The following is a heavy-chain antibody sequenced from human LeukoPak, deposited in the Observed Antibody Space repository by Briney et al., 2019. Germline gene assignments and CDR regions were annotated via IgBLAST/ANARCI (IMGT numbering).Heavy chain of an antibody. V-gene: IGHV3-23*01. J-gene: IGHJ5*02. CDR3: ARGYSSSWSNWFDP. CDR1: GFTFSSYA. D-gene: IGHD6-13*01. CDR2: ISGSGGST. Sequence: PGGSLRLSCAASGFTFSSYAMSWVRQAPGKGLEWVSAISGSGGSTYYADSVKGRFTISRDNSKNTLYLQMNSLTAEDTAVYYCARGYSSSWSNWFDPWGQGTLVTVSS.